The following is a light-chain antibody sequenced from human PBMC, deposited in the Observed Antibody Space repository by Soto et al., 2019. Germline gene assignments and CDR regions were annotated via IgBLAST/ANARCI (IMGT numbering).Light chain of an antibody. CDR1: QIISGAY. V-gene: IGKV3-20*01. CDR2: GAS. J-gene: IGKJ2*01. CDR3: QQYGSSPYT. Sequence: EIVLTQSPGTLSLSPGERATLSCRASQIISGAYLAWYQQKPGQAPRLLLFGASNRTTGIPDRFSGSGSGTEFTLTISRLEPEDFAVYSCQQYGSSPYTFGQGTRLEF.